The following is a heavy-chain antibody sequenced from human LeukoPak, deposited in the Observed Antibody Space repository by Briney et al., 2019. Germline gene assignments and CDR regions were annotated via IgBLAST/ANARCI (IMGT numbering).Heavy chain of an antibody. CDR3: ARDLTGGPTSIVATDDAFDI. CDR1: GYTFTSYA. V-gene: IGHV7-4-1*02. J-gene: IGHJ3*02. D-gene: IGHD5-12*01. Sequence: ASVKVSCKASGYTFTSYAMNWVRQAPGQGLEWMGWINTNTGNPTYAQGFTGRFVFSLDTSVSTAYLQISSLKAEDTAVYYCARDLTGGPTSIVATDDAFDIWGQGTMVTVSS. CDR2: INTNTGNP.